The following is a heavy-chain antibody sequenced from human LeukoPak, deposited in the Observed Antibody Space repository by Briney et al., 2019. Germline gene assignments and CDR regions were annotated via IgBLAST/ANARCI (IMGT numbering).Heavy chain of an antibody. CDR1: GDSVSSNSAA. J-gene: IGHJ4*02. CDR2: TYYRSKWYN. Sequence: SQTLSLTCAISGDSVSSNSAAWNWIRQSPSRGLEWLGRTYYRSKWYNDYAVSVKSRITINPDTSKNQFSLQLNSVTPEDTAVYYCAREQDIVVVPAATLFDYWGQGTLATVSS. D-gene: IGHD2-2*01. V-gene: IGHV6-1*01. CDR3: AREQDIVVVPAATLFDY.